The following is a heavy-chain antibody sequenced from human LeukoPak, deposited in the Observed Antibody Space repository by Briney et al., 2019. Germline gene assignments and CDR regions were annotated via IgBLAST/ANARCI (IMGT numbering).Heavy chain of an antibody. J-gene: IGHJ6*03. V-gene: IGHV4-59*08. CDR3: ARLAKYYYDSRYYYYMDV. CDR1: GGSISSYY. Sequence: KPSETLSLTCTVSGGSISSYYWSWIRQPPGKGLEWIGCIYYSGSTNYNPSLKSRVTISVDTSKNQFSLKLSSVTAADTAVYYCARLAKYYYDSRYYYYMDVWGKGTTVTVSS. D-gene: IGHD3-22*01. CDR2: IYYSGST.